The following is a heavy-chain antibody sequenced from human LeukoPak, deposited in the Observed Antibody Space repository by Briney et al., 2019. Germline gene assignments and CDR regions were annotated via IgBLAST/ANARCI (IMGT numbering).Heavy chain of an antibody. CDR1: GFTFSSYA. Sequence: GGSLRLSXAASGFTFSSYAMSWVRQAPGKGLEWVSAISGSGGSTYYADSVKGRFTISRDNSKNTLYLQMNSLRAEDTAVYYCAKAGGYYGSGSYLDYWGQGTLVTVSS. J-gene: IGHJ4*02. V-gene: IGHV3-23*01. D-gene: IGHD3-10*01. CDR3: AKAGGYYGSGSYLDY. CDR2: ISGSGGST.